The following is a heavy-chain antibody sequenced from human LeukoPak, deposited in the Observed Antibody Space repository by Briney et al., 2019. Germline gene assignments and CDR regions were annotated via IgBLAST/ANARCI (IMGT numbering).Heavy chain of an antibody. V-gene: IGHV1-18*01. J-gene: IGHJ3*01. CDR2: ISNFDGDT. CDR3: VRARGCSNCVLTDGFDS. Sequence: APVKVSCKASGRLFTSYGIAWVRQAPGEGLEWVGWISNFDGDTKVAENLQGRVTLTTDSSTSTAYMVLTNLKFDDTAVYYCVRARGCSNCVLTDGFDSWGQGTKVTVSS. D-gene: IGHD6-13*01. CDR1: GRLFTSYG.